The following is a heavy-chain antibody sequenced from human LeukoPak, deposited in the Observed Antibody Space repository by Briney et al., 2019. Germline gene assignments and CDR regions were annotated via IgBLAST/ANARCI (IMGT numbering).Heavy chain of an antibody. CDR1: GGSISSSSHY. D-gene: IGHD1-26*01. V-gene: IGHV4-39*01. J-gene: IGHJ4*02. Sequence: SETLSLTCTVSGGSISSSSHYWGWMRQPPGKGLEWIGSIYYSGSTYYNPSLKSRVTISVDTSKNQLSLKLSSVTAADTSVYYCARQKSGSYGLFDYWGQGTLVTVSS. CDR2: IYYSGST. CDR3: ARQKSGSYGLFDY.